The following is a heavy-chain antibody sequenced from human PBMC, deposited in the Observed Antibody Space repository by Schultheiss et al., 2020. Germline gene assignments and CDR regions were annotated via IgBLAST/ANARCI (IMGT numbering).Heavy chain of an antibody. Sequence: GGSLTLSCAASASTFSSYSMNWVRQAPGKGLEWVSYISSSSSTKYYADSVKGRFTISRDNAKNSLFLQMNSLRDEDTALYYCARVVVYGDFPDAFAIWGQGTMVTVSS. D-gene: IGHD4-17*01. J-gene: IGHJ3*02. V-gene: IGHV3-48*02. CDR1: ASTFSSYS. CDR3: ARVVVYGDFPDAFAI. CDR2: ISSSSSTK.